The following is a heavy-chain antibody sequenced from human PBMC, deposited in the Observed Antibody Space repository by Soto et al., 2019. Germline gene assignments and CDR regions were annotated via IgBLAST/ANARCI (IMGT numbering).Heavy chain of an antibody. Sequence: EVQLVESGGGLVQPGGSLRLSCATSGFSFSNYHMAWVRQAPGKGLEWVANIQTWGSVIEYADCVKGRFTISRDDAKNSLYLDINSLRVEDTALYYCARWRGAQSEFDYWGQGTTVIVSS. J-gene: IGHJ4*02. CDR2: IQTWGSVI. CDR3: ARWRGAQSEFDY. CDR1: GFSFSNYH. V-gene: IGHV3-7*01.